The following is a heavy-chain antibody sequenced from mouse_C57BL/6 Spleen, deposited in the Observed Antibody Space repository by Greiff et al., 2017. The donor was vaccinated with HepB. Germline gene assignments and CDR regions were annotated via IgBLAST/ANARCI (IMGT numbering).Heavy chain of an antibody. CDR1: GYTFTSYG. V-gene: IGHV1-81*01. Sequence: QVQLQQSGAELARPGASVKLSCKASGYTFTSYGISWVKQRTGQGLEWIGEIYPRSGNTYYNEKFKGKATLTADKSSSTAYMELRSLTSEDSAVYFCARHYYGSSYVWYFDVWGTGTTVTVSS. D-gene: IGHD1-1*01. J-gene: IGHJ1*03. CDR2: IYPRSGNT. CDR3: ARHYYGSSYVWYFDV.